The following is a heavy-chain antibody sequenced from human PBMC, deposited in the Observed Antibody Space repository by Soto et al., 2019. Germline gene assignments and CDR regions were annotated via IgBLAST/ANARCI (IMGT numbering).Heavy chain of an antibody. CDR2: ITDNGGST. CDR1: GFTFRRDG. CDR3: AKERATTSAFDY. Sequence: GGSLRLSCAASGFTFRRDGMSWVRQAPGKGLEWVSLITDNGGSTYYAVSVKGRYTISRDNTKSTLFLQMKSLSAEDTAVYYCAKERATTSAFDYWGQGALVTVSS. J-gene: IGHJ4*02. D-gene: IGHD4-17*01. V-gene: IGHV3-23*01.